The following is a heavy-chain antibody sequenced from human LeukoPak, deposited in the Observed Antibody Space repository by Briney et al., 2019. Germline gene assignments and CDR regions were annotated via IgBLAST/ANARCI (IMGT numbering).Heavy chain of an antibody. CDR2: VSNDGGGI. V-gene: IGHV3-23*01. CDR1: GFIFNNYG. D-gene: IGHD3-22*01. J-gene: IGHJ5*02. CDR3: AKGSSGYFADL. Sequence: GGSLRLSCAASGFIFNNYGLIWVRQAPGKGLQWVSAVSNDGGGIQYADFVRGRFTISRDNSKNMLFLQMNSLTAEDAALYYCAKGSSGYFADLWGQGTLVTVSS.